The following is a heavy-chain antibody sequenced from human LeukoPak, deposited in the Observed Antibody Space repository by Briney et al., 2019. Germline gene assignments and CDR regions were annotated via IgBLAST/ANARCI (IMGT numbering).Heavy chain of an antibody. J-gene: IGHJ6*04. CDR2: IREDGSET. V-gene: IGHV3-7*01. Sequence: GGSLGLSCAASGFTFRSHWMSWVRQAPGKGLEWVASIREDGSETFYVDSVKGRFTISRDNAKNSVYLQMSRLRVEDMAVYYCARDRFGGMDVWGKGTTVTVSS. CDR3: ARDRFGGMDV. D-gene: IGHD4-23*01. CDR1: GFTFRSHW.